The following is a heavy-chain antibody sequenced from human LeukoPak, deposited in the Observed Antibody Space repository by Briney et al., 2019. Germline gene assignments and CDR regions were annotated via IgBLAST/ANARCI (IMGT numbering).Heavy chain of an antibody. V-gene: IGHV4-31*03. J-gene: IGHJ4*02. CDR1: GGSISSGGYY. D-gene: IGHD7-27*01. CDR2: IYYSGST. CDR3: AREFLANWGSVYFDY. Sequence: PSQTLSLTCTVSGGSISSGGYYCSWIRQHPGKGLEWIGYIYYSGSTYYNPSLKSRVTISVDTSKNQFSLKLSSVTAADTAVYYCAREFLANWGSVYFDYWGQGTLVTVSS.